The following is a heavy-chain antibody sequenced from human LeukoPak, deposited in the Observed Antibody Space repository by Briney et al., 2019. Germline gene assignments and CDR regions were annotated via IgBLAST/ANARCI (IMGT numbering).Heavy chain of an antibody. J-gene: IGHJ4*02. CDR1: GGSISSSSYY. D-gene: IGHD3-22*01. V-gene: IGHV4-39*01. CDR2: IYYSGST. CDR3: ARSKNLFYYDSSGVIGDLFDY. Sequence: PSETLSLTCTVSGGSISSSSYYWGWIRQPPGKGLEWIGSIYYSGSTYYNPSLKSRVTISVDTSKNQFSLKLSSVPAADTAVYYCARSKNLFYYDSSGVIGDLFDYWGQGTLVTVSS.